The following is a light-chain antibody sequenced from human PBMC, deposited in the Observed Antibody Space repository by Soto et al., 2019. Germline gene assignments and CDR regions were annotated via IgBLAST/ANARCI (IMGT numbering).Light chain of an antibody. V-gene: IGLV2-14*01. CDR1: SSDVGGYNY. CDR2: DVG. Sequence: QSALTQPASVSGSPGQSITISCTGTSSDVGGYNYVSWYQQHPGKAPKLMIYDVGNRPSGVSNRFSGSKSGNTASLTISGPQAEDEADYYCSSYTSSSPLFGGGTKVTVL. CDR3: SSYTSSSPL. J-gene: IGLJ2*01.